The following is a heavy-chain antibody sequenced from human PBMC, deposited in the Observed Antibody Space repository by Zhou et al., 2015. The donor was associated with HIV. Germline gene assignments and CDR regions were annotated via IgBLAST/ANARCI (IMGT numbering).Heavy chain of an antibody. CDR1: GDTFSSYS. Sequence: QVQLVQSGAEVKKPGSSVKVSCKASGDTFSSYSISWVRQAPGQGLEWLGGIIPMFGTPNHAQKFQGRVTITADESTSTAYMELSSLRSEDTAVYYCARGFVAYCSGGSCYSTFDYWGQGALVTVSS. CDR2: IIPMFGTP. J-gene: IGHJ4*02. D-gene: IGHD2-15*01. V-gene: IGHV1-69*01. CDR3: ARGFVAYCSGGSCYSTFDY.